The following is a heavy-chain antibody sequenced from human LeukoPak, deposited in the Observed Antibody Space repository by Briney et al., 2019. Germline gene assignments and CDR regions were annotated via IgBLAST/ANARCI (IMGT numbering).Heavy chain of an antibody. D-gene: IGHD3-9*01. V-gene: IGHV4-59*01. CDR2: IYYSGGT. CDR3: ARVPTYYDILTGFDYYYGMDI. CDR1: GGSISNYY. J-gene: IGHJ6*02. Sequence: PSETLSLTCTVSGGSISNYYWSWIRQPPGKGLEWIGYIYYSGGTNYNPSLKSRVTISVDTSKNQFSLKLSSVTAADTAVYYCARVPTYYDILTGFDYYYGMDIWGQGTTVTVSS.